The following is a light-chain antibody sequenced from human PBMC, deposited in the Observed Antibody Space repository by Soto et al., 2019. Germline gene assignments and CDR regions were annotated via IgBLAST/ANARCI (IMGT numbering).Light chain of an antibody. J-gene: IGKJ4*01. CDR1: QSVGRN. Sequence: QSPGTLSVSPGERVTLSCRPSQSVGRNLAWYQQKPGQAPRLLIYTTSTRAPGIPARFSGSGSGTEFTLTISSLQSEDVAVYYCQQYNNWPDSFGGGTKVDI. CDR2: TTS. V-gene: IGKV3-15*01. CDR3: QQYNNWPDS.